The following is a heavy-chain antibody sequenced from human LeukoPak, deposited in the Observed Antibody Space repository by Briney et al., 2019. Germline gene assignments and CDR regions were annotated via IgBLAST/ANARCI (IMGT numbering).Heavy chain of an antibody. CDR1: GGSISSYY. D-gene: IGHD5-24*01. V-gene: IGHV4-59*01. CDR2: IYYSGST. CDR3: ARDSRDGYNEAWAFDY. Sequence: PSETLSLTCTVSGGSISSYYWSWIRQPPGKGLEWIGYIYYSGSTNYNPSLKSRVTISVDTSKNQFSLKLSSVTAADTAVYYCARDSRDGYNEAWAFDYWGQGTLDTVSS. J-gene: IGHJ4*02.